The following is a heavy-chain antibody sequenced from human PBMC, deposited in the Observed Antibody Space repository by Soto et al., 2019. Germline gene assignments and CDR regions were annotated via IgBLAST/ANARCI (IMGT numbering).Heavy chain of an antibody. J-gene: IGHJ4*02. D-gene: IGHD4-17*01. CDR1: GFTFSSYA. Sequence: PGGSLRLSCAASGFTFSSYAMSWVRQAPGKGLEWVSAISGSGGSTYYADSVKGRFTISRDNSKNTLYLQMNSLRAEDTAVYYCAKDLQVRSATVTTFFDYWGQGTLVTVSS. CDR3: AKDLQVRSATVTTFFDY. CDR2: ISGSGGST. V-gene: IGHV3-23*01.